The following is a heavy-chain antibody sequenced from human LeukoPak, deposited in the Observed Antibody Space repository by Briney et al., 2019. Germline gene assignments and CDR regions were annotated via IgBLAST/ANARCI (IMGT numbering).Heavy chain of an antibody. CDR3: ARDRGRYHMDV. Sequence: GMSLRLSCAASGFPFSSYGMHWVRQAPGKGLEWVAAISNDGNNKFYADSVKGRFTISRENAKNSLYLQMNSLRAGDTAVYYCARDRGRYHMDVWGKGTTVTISS. CDR1: GFPFSSYG. D-gene: IGHD6-25*01. J-gene: IGHJ6*03. V-gene: IGHV3-30*03. CDR2: ISNDGNNK.